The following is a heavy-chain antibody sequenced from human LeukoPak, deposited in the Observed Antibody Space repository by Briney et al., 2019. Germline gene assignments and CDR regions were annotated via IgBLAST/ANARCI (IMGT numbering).Heavy chain of an antibody. CDR3: AKRRSSGSYYNFDY. J-gene: IGHJ4*02. CDR2: ISGSSGST. D-gene: IGHD3-10*01. V-gene: IGHV3-23*01. CDR1: GFTFSSYA. Sequence: PGGSLRLSCAASGFTFSSYAMSWVRQAPGKGLEWVSGISGSSGSTYYADSVKGRFTISRDNSKNTLYLQMNSLRAEDTALYYCAKRRSSGSYYNFDYWGQGTLVTVPS.